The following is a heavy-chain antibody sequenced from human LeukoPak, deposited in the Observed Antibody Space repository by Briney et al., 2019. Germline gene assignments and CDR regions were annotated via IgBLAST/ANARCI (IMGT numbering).Heavy chain of an antibody. CDR1: GGSISSYY. Sequence: SETLSLTCTVSGGSISSYYWSWIRQPPGKGLEWIGYIYYSGSTNYNPSLKSRVTISVDTSKNQFSLKLSSVTAADTAVYYCATNSQYSSSPPGYYYYYMDVWGKGTTVTVSS. CDR2: IYYSGST. V-gene: IGHV4-59*01. J-gene: IGHJ6*03. CDR3: ATNSQYSSSPPGYYYYYMDV. D-gene: IGHD6-13*01.